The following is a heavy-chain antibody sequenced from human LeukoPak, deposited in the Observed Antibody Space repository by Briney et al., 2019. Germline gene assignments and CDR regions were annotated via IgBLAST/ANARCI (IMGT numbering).Heavy chain of an antibody. J-gene: IGHJ4*02. CDR3: ARGLGLPEGDGPSL. CDR1: GYTFTSYD. CDR2: MNPNSGNT. Sequence: ASVKVSCKASGYTFTSYDINWVRQATGQGLEWMGWMNPNSGNTGYAQKFQGRVTITRNTSISTAYMELSSLRSEDTAVYYCARGLGLPEGDGPSLWRQGTLVTVSS. V-gene: IGHV1-8*03. D-gene: IGHD3-16*01.